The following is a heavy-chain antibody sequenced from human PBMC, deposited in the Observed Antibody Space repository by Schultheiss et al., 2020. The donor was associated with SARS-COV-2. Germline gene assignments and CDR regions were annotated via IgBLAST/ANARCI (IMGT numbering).Heavy chain of an antibody. D-gene: IGHD4-11*01. CDR2: IYSGGST. Sequence: GSLRLSCAASGFTVSSNYMSWVRQAPGKGLEWVSVIYSGGSTYYADSVKGRFTISRDNSKNTLYLQMNSLRAEDTAVYYCAKGGPGTTVTYFDYWGQGTLVTVSS. CDR1: GFTVSSNY. V-gene: IGHV3-66*01. CDR3: AKGGPGTTVTYFDY. J-gene: IGHJ4*02.